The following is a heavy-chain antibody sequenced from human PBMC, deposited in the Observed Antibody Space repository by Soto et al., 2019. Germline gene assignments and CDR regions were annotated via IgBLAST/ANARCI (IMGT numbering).Heavy chain of an antibody. CDR3: AKSAERSSRTYCDY. CDR2: MAYDASNK. J-gene: IGHJ4*01. V-gene: IGHV3-30-3*02. CDR1: GFTFGNFA. Sequence: QVQLVESGGGVVQPGRSLTVSCAASGFTFGNFAMHWVRQAPGKGLEWLAVMAYDASNKHYADSVKGRFTISRDNSKSPLFLPMRTLRADDTAVYYCAKSAERSSRTYCDYWGPATLVTVSS.